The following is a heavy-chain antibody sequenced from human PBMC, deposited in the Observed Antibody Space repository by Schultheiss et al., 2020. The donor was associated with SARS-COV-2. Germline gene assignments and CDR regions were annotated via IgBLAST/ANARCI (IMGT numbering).Heavy chain of an antibody. CDR1: GGSISSYY. V-gene: IGHV4-34*01. D-gene: IGHD3-3*01. J-gene: IGHJ5*02. CDR3: ARLGDDFWSGPPGWFDP. Sequence: SETLSLTCTVSGGSISSYYWSWIRQPPGKGLEWIGEINHSGSTNYNPSLKSRVTISVDTSKNQFSLKLSSVTAADTAVYYCARLGDDFWSGPPGWFDPWGQGTLVTVSS. CDR2: INHSGST.